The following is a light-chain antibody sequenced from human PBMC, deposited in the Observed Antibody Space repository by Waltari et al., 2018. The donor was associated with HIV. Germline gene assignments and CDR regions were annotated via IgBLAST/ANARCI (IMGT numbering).Light chain of an antibody. CDR3: QSADTGGTRV. J-gene: IGLJ1*01. V-gene: IGLV3-25*03. Sequence: SFELTQPPSVSVSPGQTARITCSGDALARQYVYWYQQKPGQAPVVVIYKDTGRPAGIPERFSGSSSGTTVTVTINVVQAEDEADYYCQSADTGGTRVFGSGTKVTVL. CDR1: ALARQY. CDR2: KDT.